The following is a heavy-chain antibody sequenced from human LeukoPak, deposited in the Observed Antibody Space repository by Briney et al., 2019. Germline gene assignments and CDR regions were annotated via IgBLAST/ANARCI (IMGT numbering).Heavy chain of an antibody. J-gene: IGHJ4*02. CDR2: MNPNSGNT. V-gene: IGHV1-8*01. CDR1: GYTFTSYD. CDR3: ARLYCSGGSCYYYFDY. D-gene: IGHD2-15*01. Sequence: ASVKVSCKASGYTFTSYDINWVRQATGQGLKWMGWMNPNSGNTGYAQKCQGRVTMTRNTSISTAYMELSSLRSEDTAVYYCARLYCSGGSCYYYFDYWGQGTLVTVSS.